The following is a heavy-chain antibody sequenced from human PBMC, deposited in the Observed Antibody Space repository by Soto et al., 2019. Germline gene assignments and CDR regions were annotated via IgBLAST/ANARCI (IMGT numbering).Heavy chain of an antibody. Sequence: LETLSPPCTVSGGSISNYYWSWIRQPPGKGLEWIGYIYYSGSTNYNPSLKSRVTISVDTSKNQFSLKLSSVTAADTAVYYCARNTPLTDYYYYYGMDVWGQGTTVTVSS. CDR2: IYYSGST. CDR1: GGSISNYY. CDR3: ARNTPLTDYYYYYGMDV. V-gene: IGHV4-59*01. D-gene: IGHD4-4*01. J-gene: IGHJ6*02.